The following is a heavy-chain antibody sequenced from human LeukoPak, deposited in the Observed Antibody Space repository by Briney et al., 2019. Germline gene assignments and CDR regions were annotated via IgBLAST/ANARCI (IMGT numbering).Heavy chain of an antibody. CDR1: GGSISSSSYY. CDR3: ARLAVAGTSDY. V-gene: IGHV4-39*01. Sequence: SQTLSLTCTVSGGSISSSSYYWGWIRQPPGKGLEWIGSIYYSGSTYYNPSLKSRVTISVDTSKNQFSLKLSSVTAADTAVYYCARLAVAGTSDYWGQGTLVTVSS. J-gene: IGHJ4*02. CDR2: IYYSGST. D-gene: IGHD6-19*01.